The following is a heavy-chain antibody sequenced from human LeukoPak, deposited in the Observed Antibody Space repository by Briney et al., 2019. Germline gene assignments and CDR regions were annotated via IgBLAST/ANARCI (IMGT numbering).Heavy chain of an antibody. D-gene: IGHD3-9*01. V-gene: IGHV4-34*01. CDR3: ARAYYDILTGYHAFDI. Sequence: SETLSLTCAVYGGSFSGYYWSWIRLPPGKGLEWIGEINHSGSTNYNPSLKSRVTISVDTSKNQFSLKLSSVTAADTAVYYCARAYYDILTGYHAFDIWGQGTMVTVSS. J-gene: IGHJ3*02. CDR2: INHSGST. CDR1: GGSFSGYY.